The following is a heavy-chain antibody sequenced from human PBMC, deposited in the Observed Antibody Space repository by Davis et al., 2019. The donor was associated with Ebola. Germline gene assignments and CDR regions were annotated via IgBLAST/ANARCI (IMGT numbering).Heavy chain of an antibody. CDR2: IYHNGNT. CDR1: GYSISSGYY. J-gene: IGHJ4*02. V-gene: IGHV4-38-2*01. CDR3: ARRRKLLWFREPTSSFDY. D-gene: IGHD3-10*01. Sequence: PSETLSLTCAVSGYSISSGYYWGWIRQPPGKGLEWIGNIYHNGNTYYKPSLKSRVTISVDTSKNQFSLKLSSVTAADTAVYYCARRRKLLWFREPTSSFDYWGQGTLVTVSS.